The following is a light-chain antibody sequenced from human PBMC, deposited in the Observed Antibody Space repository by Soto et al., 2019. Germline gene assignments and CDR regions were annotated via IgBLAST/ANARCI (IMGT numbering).Light chain of an antibody. CDR1: SSDVGGYSY. CDR3: CSYAGSPRYV. V-gene: IGLV2-11*01. CDR2: DVS. J-gene: IGLJ1*01. Sequence: QSVLTQPRSVSGSPGQSVTISCTGTSSDVGGYSYVSWYQQHPGKSPKVMIYDVSEPPSGVPDRFSGSKSGNTASLTISGLQAEDEADYYCCSYAGSPRYVFGTGTKLTVL.